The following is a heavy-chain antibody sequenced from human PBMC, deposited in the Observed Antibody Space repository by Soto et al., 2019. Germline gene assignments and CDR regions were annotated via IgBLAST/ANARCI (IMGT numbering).Heavy chain of an antibody. J-gene: IGHJ5*02. V-gene: IGHV4-34*01. CDR2: INHSGST. D-gene: IGHD4-17*01. Sequence: SEALSLTCAVSGGSFSGYYWSLIRQPPGKGLEWIGEINHSGSTNYNPSLKSRVTISVDTSKNQFSLKLSSVTAADTAVYYCARGYAPPFDPWGQGTLVTVSS. CDR1: GGSFSGYY. CDR3: ARGYAPPFDP.